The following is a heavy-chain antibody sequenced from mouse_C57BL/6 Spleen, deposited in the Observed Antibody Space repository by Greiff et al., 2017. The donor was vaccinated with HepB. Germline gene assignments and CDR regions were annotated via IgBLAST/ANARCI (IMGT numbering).Heavy chain of an antibody. CDR1: GFSLTSYA. V-gene: IGHV2-9-1*01. Sequence: VAPSQSLSITCTVSGFSLTSYAISWVRQPPGKGLEWLGGIWNGGGTNYNSALKSRLSISKDNSKSQVFLKMNSLQTDDTARYYCARNHYSNYYWYFDVWGTGTTVTVSS. J-gene: IGHJ1*03. CDR3: ARNHYSNYYWYFDV. CDR2: IWNGGGT. D-gene: IGHD2-5*01.